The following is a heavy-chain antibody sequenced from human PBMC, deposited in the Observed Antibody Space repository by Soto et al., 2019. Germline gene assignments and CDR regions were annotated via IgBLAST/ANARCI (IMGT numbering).Heavy chain of an antibody. CDR1: GGSFSCYY. CDR2: INHSGST. V-gene: IGHV4-34*01. D-gene: IGHD3-10*01. J-gene: IGHJ6*02. Sequence: KPSETLSLTCAVYGGSFSCYYWSWIRQPPGKGLEWIGEINHSGSTNYNPSLKSRVTISVDTSKNQFSLKLSSVTAADTAVYYCARAIRALYYYYYGMDVWGQGTTVTVSS. CDR3: ARAIRALYYYYYGMDV.